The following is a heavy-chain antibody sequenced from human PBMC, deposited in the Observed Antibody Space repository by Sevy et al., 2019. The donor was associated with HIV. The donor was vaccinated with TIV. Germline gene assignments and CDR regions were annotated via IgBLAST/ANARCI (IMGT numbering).Heavy chain of an antibody. CDR3: GRAMDV. CDR2: IKQDGSEK. Sequence: GGSLRLSCAASGFTLSSYWMHWVRQAPGKGLEWVANIKQDGSEKYYVDSVKGRFTISRDNAKNSLYLQMNSLRPEDTAVYYCGRAMDVWGQGPTVTVSS. CDR1: GFTLSSYW. J-gene: IGHJ6*02. V-gene: IGHV3-7*01.